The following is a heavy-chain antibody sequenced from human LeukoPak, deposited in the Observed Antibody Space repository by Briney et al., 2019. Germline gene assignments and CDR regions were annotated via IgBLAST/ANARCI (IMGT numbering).Heavy chain of an antibody. CDR1: GFSLTTTGLC. Sequence: SGPALVKATQTLTLTCTFSGFSLTTTGLCVSWIRQPRGKALEWLARIDWDDDKYYSTSLKTRLTISKDTSKNQVVLTMTNMDPVDTATFYCARIHDRSGYSFDYWGQGIVVTVSS. V-gene: IGHV2-70*11. CDR2: IDWDDDK. D-gene: IGHD3-22*01. J-gene: IGHJ4*02. CDR3: ARIHDRSGYSFDY.